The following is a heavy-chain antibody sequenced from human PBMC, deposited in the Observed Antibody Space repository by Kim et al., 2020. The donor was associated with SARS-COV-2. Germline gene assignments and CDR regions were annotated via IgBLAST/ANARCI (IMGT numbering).Heavy chain of an antibody. D-gene: IGHD2-15*01. CDR3: AREGGVAATTGIDY. V-gene: IGHV3-33*01. Sequence: YADSVKAHFTISRDNSKNSLYLQRDSLRAEDTAVYYCAREGGVAATTGIDYWGQGTLVTVSS. J-gene: IGHJ4*02.